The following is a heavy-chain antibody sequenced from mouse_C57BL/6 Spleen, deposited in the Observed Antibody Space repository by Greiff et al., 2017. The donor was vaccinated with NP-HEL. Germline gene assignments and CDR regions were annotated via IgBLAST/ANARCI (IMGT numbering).Heavy chain of an antibody. CDR3: ARPGTRANFDY. Sequence: VQLQQPGAELVMPGASVKLSCKASGYTFTSYWMHWVKQRPGQGLEWIGEIDPSDSYTNYNQKFKGKSTLTVDKSSSTAYMQLSSLTSEDSAVYYCARPGTRANFDYWGQGTTLTVSS. V-gene: IGHV1-69*01. CDR2: IDPSDSYT. D-gene: IGHD4-1*01. J-gene: IGHJ2*01. CDR1: GYTFTSYW.